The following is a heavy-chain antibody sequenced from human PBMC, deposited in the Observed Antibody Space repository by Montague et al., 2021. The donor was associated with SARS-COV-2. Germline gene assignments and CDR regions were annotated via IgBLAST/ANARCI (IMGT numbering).Heavy chain of an antibody. CDR2: IHYSGST. Sequence: SETLSLTCSVSGGSLSSFYWSWIRQPPGKGLEYIGYIHYSGSTNFSPSLNSRVSISLDTSKNQFSLNLRSVTTADTAVYYCARVAEVDGFSVYYYGMDVWGQGTTVTVSS. V-gene: IGHV4-59*01. CDR1: GGSLSSFY. D-gene: IGHD3-10*01. J-gene: IGHJ6*02. CDR3: ARVAEVDGFSVYYYGMDV.